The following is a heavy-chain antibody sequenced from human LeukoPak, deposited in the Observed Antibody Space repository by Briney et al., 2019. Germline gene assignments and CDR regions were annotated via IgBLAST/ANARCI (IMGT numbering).Heavy chain of an antibody. V-gene: IGHV3-64D*06. D-gene: IGHD2-15*01. Sequence: GGSLRLSCSASGFTFSSYAMQWVRQAPGKGLEYVSAINNNGGSTYYPDSVKGRFTISRDNSKNTLYLQMSSLRAEDTAVYYCVKRRVVGAPPTWFDLWGRGTLVTVSS. CDR3: VKRRVVGAPPTWFDL. CDR1: GFTFSSYA. CDR2: INNNGGST. J-gene: IGHJ2*01.